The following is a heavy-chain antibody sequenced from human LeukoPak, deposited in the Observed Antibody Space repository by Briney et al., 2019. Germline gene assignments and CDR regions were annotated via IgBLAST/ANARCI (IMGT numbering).Heavy chain of an antibody. CDR2: IRSKAYGGTT. D-gene: IGHD1-26*01. CDR1: GFTFGDYA. J-gene: IGHJ5*02. CDR3: TSTIVGATTWWFDP. V-gene: IGHV3-49*04. Sequence: PGGSLRLSCTASGFTFGDYAMSWVRQAPGKGLEWVGFIRSKAYGGTTEYAASVKGRFTISRDDSKSIAYLQMNSLKTEDTAVYYCTSTIVGATTWWFDPWGQGTLVTVSP.